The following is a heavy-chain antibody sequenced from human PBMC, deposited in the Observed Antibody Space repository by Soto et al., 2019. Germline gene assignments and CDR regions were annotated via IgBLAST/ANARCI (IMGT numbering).Heavy chain of an antibody. J-gene: IGHJ6*02. V-gene: IGHV1-69*01. D-gene: IGHD2-2*01. CDR3: AREYCSSTSCYYYYGMDV. Sequence: QVQLVQSGAEVQKPGSSVKVSCKASGGTFSSYAISWVRQAPGQGLEWMGGIIPIFGTANYAQKFQGRVTITADDSTSTAYMELSSLRSEDTAVYYCAREYCSSTSCYYYYGMDVWGQGTTVTVSS. CDR2: IIPIFGTA. CDR1: GGTFSSYA.